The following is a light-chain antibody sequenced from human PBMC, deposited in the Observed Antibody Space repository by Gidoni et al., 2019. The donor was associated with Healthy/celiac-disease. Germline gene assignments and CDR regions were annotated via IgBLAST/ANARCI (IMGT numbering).Light chain of an antibody. CDR2: DAS. J-gene: IGKJ3*01. V-gene: IGKV3-11*01. Sequence: EIVLTQSPATLSLSPGERATLSCRASQSVSSYLAWYQQKPGQAPRLLIYDASNRATGIPARFSGSGSGTDFTLTISSLEPEDFAVYYCQQRSNWGGTFXPXTKVDIK. CDR3: QQRSNWGGT. CDR1: QSVSSY.